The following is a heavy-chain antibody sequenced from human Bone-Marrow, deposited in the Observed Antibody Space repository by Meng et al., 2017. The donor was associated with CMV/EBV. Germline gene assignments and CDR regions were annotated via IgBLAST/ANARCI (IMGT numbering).Heavy chain of an antibody. J-gene: IGHJ4*02. CDR1: GGTFSSHA. CDR2: LIPMFGTA. Sequence: SVKVSCKASGGTFSSHAISWVRQAPGQGLEWMGGLIPMFGTANFAQSFRGRVTLTTDGSTSTAYMELRSLRYEDTALYFCARGVIHDYSNRQWDIDQWGQGTLVTVSS. D-gene: IGHD4-11*01. V-gene: IGHV1-69*05. CDR3: ARGVIHDYSNRQWDIDQ.